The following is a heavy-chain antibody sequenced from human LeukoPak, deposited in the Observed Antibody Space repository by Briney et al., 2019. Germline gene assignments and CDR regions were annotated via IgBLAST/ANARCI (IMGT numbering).Heavy chain of an antibody. Sequence: SETLSLTCTVSGGSISSYYWSWIREPPGKGLEWIGYIYYSGSTNYNPSLKSRVTISVDTSKNQFSLKLSSVTAADTAVYYCARGDYVDYLPVGFDYWGQGTLVTVSS. CDR2: IYYSGST. D-gene: IGHD4-17*01. CDR1: GGSISSYY. J-gene: IGHJ4*02. CDR3: ARGDYVDYLPVGFDY. V-gene: IGHV4-59*01.